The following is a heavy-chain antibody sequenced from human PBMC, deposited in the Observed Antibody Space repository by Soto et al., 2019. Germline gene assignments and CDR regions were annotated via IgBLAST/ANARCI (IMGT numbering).Heavy chain of an antibody. D-gene: IGHD1-1*01. CDR1: GGSISSGGYY. J-gene: IGHJ4*02. V-gene: IGHV4-31*03. Sequence: SETLSLTCTVSGGSISSGGYYWSWIRQHPGKGLEWIGYIYYSGSTYYNPSLKSRVTISVDTSKNQFSLKLSSVTAADTAVYYCARWPQLEPRLDYWGQGTLVTVSS. CDR2: IYYSGST. CDR3: ARWPQLEPRLDY.